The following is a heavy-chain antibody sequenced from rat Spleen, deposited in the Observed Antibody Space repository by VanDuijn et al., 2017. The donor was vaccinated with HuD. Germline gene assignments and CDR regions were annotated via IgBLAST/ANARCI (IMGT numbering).Heavy chain of an antibody. CDR2: ISYDGSST. J-gene: IGHJ2*01. CDR1: GFTFSDYN. V-gene: IGHV5-7*01. Sequence: EVQLVESGGGLVQPGRSLKLSCAASGFTFSDYNMAWVRQAPKKGLEWVATISYDGSSTYYRDSVKGRFTISRDNAKSTLYLQMDSLRSEDTATYYCARHAHYYYSSYIPDYFDYWGQGVMVTVSS. CDR3: ARHAHYYYSSYIPDYFDY. D-gene: IGHD1-2*01.